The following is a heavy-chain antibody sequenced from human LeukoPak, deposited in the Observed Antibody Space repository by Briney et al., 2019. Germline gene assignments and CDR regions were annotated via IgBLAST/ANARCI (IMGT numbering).Heavy chain of an antibody. CDR1: GFTFSSYS. D-gene: IGHD6-13*01. V-gene: IGHV3-21*01. Sequence: GGSLRLSCAASGFTFSSYSMNWVRQAPGKGLEWVSAISSSSTYIYYADSVKGRFTISRDNAKNSLYLQMNSLTDEDTAVYYCARGGGSGRYGLPFDSWGQGTLVTVSS. CDR3: ARGGGSGRYGLPFDS. CDR2: ISSSSTYI. J-gene: IGHJ4*02.